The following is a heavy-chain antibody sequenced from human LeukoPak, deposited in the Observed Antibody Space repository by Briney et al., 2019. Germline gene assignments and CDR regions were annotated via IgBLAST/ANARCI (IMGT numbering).Heavy chain of an antibody. V-gene: IGHV3-21*01. J-gene: IGHJ4*02. D-gene: IGHD2-15*01. CDR1: GFTFSTYI. Sequence: GGSLRLSCAASGFTFSTYIMNWVRQAPGKGLEWVSSISSSSSYIYYADSVKGRFTISRDNAKNSLYLQMNSLRAEDTAVYYCARDVGRRDFDYWGQGTLVTVSS. CDR3: ARDVGRRDFDY. CDR2: ISSSSSYI.